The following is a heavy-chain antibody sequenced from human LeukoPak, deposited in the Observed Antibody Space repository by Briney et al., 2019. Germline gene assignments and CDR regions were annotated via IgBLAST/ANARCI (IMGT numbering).Heavy chain of an antibody. Sequence: PSETLSLTCTVSGGSISSGGYYWSWIRQHPGKGLEWIGYIYYSGSTYYNPSLKSRVTISVDTSKNQFSLMLSSVTAADTAVYYCARGGCSGGSCYSRYYGMDVWGQGTTVTVSS. CDR3: ARGGCSGGSCYSRYYGMDV. D-gene: IGHD2-15*01. CDR2: IYYSGST. CDR1: GGSISSGGYY. V-gene: IGHV4-31*03. J-gene: IGHJ6*02.